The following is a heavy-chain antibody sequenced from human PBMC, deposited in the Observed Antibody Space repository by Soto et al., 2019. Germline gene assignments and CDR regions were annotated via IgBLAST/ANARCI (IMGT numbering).Heavy chain of an antibody. Sequence: GGSLRLSCAASGFTFSSYSMNWVRQAPGKGLEWVSSISSSSSYIYYADSVKGRFTISRDNAKNSLYLQMNSLRAEDTAVYYCARDGLSVAGKTYYYYGMDVWGQGTTVTVSS. CDR2: ISSSSSYI. CDR1: GFTFSSYS. V-gene: IGHV3-21*01. D-gene: IGHD6-19*01. J-gene: IGHJ6*02. CDR3: ARDGLSVAGKTYYYYGMDV.